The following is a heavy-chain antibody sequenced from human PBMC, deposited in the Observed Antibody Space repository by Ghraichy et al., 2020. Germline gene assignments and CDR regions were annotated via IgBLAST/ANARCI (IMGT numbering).Heavy chain of an antibody. Sequence: GGSLRLSCAASGFTFSSYSMNWVRQAPGKGLEWVSSISSSSYIYYADSVKGRFTISRDNAKNSLYLQMNSLRAEDTAVYYCAREERLSDAFDIWGQGTMVTVSS. CDR3: AREERLSDAFDI. J-gene: IGHJ3*02. D-gene: IGHD3-16*01. CDR2: ISSSSYI. CDR1: GFTFSSYS. V-gene: IGHV3-21*01.